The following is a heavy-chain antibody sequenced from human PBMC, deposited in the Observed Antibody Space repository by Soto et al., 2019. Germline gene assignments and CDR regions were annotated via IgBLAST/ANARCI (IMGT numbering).Heavy chain of an antibody. CDR2: INPSGGST. Sequence: QVQLVQSGAEVKKPGASVKVSCKASGYTFTSYYMHWVRQAPGQGLEWMGIINPSGGSTSYAQKFQGRVTMTRDTSTSTVYIELSSLRSEDTAVYYCARDRLRIAAAGTGWFDPWGQGTLVTVSS. CDR1: GYTFTSYY. CDR3: ARDRLRIAAAGTGWFDP. D-gene: IGHD6-13*01. V-gene: IGHV1-46*01. J-gene: IGHJ5*02.